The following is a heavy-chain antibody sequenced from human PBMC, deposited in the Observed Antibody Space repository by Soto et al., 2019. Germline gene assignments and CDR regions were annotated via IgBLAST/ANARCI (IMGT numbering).Heavy chain of an antibody. CDR3: SKDLHSQYYSGSGRYYN. CDR1: GFTFSNYV. Sequence: EVQLLESGGGLVQPGGSLRLSCAASGFTFSNYVMNWVRQAPGKGLEWVSAISGSGDRTYFADSVKGRFTISRDNSKNTLYLQMYSLRAEDTAVYYCSKDLHSQYYSGSGRYYNWGQGTVVTVSS. CDR2: ISGSGDRT. J-gene: IGHJ4*02. V-gene: IGHV3-23*01. D-gene: IGHD3-10*01.